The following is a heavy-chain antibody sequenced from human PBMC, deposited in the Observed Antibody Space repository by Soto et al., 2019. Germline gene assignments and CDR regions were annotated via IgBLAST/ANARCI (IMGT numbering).Heavy chain of an antibody. CDR3: ARGPPDGDYFDY. J-gene: IGHJ4*02. CDR2: IYYSGST. Sequence: ASETLSLTCTVSGGSISSYYWSWIRQPPGKGLEWIGYIYYSGSTNYNPSLKSRVTISVDTSKNQFSLKLSSVTAADTAVYYCARGPPDGDYFDYWGQGTLVTVSS. CDR1: GGSISSYY. V-gene: IGHV4-59*01. D-gene: IGHD4-17*01.